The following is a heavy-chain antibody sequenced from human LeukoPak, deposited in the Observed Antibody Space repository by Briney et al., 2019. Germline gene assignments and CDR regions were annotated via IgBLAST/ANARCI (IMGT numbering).Heavy chain of an antibody. J-gene: IGHJ4*02. V-gene: IGHV3-7*01. D-gene: IGHD3-9*01. CDR2: IKQDGSEK. CDR1: GFTFSSYW. CDR3: ARDPGLVLRYFDWLPNS. Sequence: GGSLRLSCAASGFTFSSYWMSWVRQAPGKGLEWVANIKQDGSEKYYVGSVKGRFTISRDNAKNSLYLQMNSLRAEDTAVYYCARDPGLVLRYFDWLPNSWGQGTLVTVSS.